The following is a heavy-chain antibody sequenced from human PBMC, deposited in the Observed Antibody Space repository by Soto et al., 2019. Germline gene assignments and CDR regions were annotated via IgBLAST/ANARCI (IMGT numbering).Heavy chain of an antibody. CDR2: ISYDGSNK. Sequence: LRLSCAASGFTFSSYGMHWVRQAPGKGLEWVAVISYDGSNKYYADSVKGRFTISRDNSKNTLYLQMNSLRAEDTAVYYCVKDSSGSYYFSYFDYWGQGTLVTVSS. CDR3: VKDSSGSYYFSYFDY. V-gene: IGHV3-30*18. J-gene: IGHJ4*02. D-gene: IGHD1-26*01. CDR1: GFTFSSYG.